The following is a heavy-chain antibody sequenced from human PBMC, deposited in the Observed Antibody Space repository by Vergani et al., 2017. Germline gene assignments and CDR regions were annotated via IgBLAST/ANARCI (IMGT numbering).Heavy chain of an antibody. CDR1: GYTFTGYY. Sequence: QVQLVQSGAEVQKPGASVKVSCKASGYTFTGYYMHWVRQAPGQGLEWMGWINPNSGGTNYAQKFQGRVTMTRDTSISTAYMELSRLRSDDTAVYYCARVRKQQLVQRNYYYYYMDVWGKGTTVTVSS. CDR3: ARVRKQQLVQRNYYYYYMDV. V-gene: IGHV1-2*02. J-gene: IGHJ6*03. D-gene: IGHD6-13*01. CDR2: INPNSGGT.